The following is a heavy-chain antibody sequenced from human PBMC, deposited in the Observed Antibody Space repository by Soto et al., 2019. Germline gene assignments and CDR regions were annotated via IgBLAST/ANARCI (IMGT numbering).Heavy chain of an antibody. CDR1: GGTFSSQS. V-gene: IGHV1-69*13. CDR3: ATGSFTSSGGSIGYHYNAMDV. CDR2: VSAIFGPA. Sequence: VSGVQVSCKSCGGTFSSQSMNWVRQAPGAGREWMGGVSAIFGPANFAKKFERRVTINADGSTTTAYIELSTLTSEDPAAYYCATGSFTSSGGSIGYHYNAMDVWGQGTTVTVSS. D-gene: IGHD1-26*01. J-gene: IGHJ6*02.